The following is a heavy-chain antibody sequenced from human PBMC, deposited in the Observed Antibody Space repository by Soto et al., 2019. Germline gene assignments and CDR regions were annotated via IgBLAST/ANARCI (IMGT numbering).Heavy chain of an antibody. V-gene: IGHV4-34*01. Sequence: SETLSLTCAVYGGSFSGYYWSWIRQPPGKGLEWIGEINHSGSTNYNPSLKSRVTISVDTSKNQFSLKLSSVTAADTAVYYCGRGGVVVTAANYNGMDIWGQETTLTVSS. CDR2: INHSGST. CDR3: GRGGVVVTAANYNGMDI. J-gene: IGHJ6*02. D-gene: IGHD2-2*01. CDR1: GGSFSGYY.